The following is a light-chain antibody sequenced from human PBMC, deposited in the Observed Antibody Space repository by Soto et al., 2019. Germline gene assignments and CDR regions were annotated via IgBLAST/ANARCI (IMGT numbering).Light chain of an antibody. CDR3: MEGTPS. CDR1: QSLIYSNGKTY. CDR2: QVS. Sequence: VLTQSPLSLPVTLGQPASISCRSSQSLIYSNGKTYLNWYQHRPGQVPRRIIYQVSNRDFGVPDRFGVSGSVSGTDFTLNIIRVEAEDVGVYYCMEGTPSFGQGTKVE. J-gene: IGKJ1*01. V-gene: IGKV2-30*01.